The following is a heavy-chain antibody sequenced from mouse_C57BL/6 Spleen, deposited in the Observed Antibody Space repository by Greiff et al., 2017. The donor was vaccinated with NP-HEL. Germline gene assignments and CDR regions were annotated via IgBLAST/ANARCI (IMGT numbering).Heavy chain of an antibody. CDR2: IDPSDSYT. CDR1: GYTFTSYW. V-gene: IGHV1-69*01. Sequence: QVQLQQPGAELVMPGASVKLSCKASGYTFTSYWMHWVKQRPGQGLEWIGEIDPSDSYTNYNQKFKGKSTLTVDKSSSTAYMQLSSLTSEDSAVYYCARMVTSLYAMDYWGQGTSVTVSS. CDR3: ARMVTSLYAMDY. J-gene: IGHJ4*01. D-gene: IGHD2-2*01.